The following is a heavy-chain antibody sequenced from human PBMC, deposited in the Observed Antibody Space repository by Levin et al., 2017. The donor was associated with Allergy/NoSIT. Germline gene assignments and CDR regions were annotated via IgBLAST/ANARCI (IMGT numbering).Heavy chain of an antibody. CDR1: GFTFSNYA. V-gene: IGHV3-30-3*01. D-gene: IGHD1-1*01. J-gene: IGHJ4*02. CDR3: VREIAEEGT. CDR2: ISDDGSSE. Sequence: RAGGSLRLSCAASGFTFSNYAMHWVRQAPGKGLEWVGVISDDGSSEFYIYSVKGRFTISRDNSKNRLYLQMDSLRAEDTALYYCVREIAEEGTWGQGTLVIVSS.